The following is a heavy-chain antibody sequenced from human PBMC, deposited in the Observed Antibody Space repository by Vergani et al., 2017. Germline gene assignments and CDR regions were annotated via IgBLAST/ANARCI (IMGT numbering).Heavy chain of an antibody. J-gene: IGHJ4*02. CDR1: GFTFSSYG. CDR2: ISYAGSNK. Sequence: QVQLVESGGGVVQPGRSLRLSCAASGFTFSSYGMHWVRQAPGKGLEWLAVISYAGSNKYYADSVKGRFTISRDNSKNTLYLQMNSLRAEDTAVYYCARMLVYWGQGTLVTVSS. V-gene: IGHV3-30*03. D-gene: IGHD6-6*01. CDR3: ARMLVY.